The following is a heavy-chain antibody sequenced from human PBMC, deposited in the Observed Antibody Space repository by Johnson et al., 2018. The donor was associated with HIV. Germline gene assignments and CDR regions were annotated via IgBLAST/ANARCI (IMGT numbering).Heavy chain of an antibody. D-gene: IGHD5-12*01. J-gene: IGHJ3*02. Sequence: VQLVESGGGVVQPGGSLRLSCASSGFTFSSYGMRWVRQAPGKGLEWVSGINWNGCSTGYAASVKGRFNISRDNAKNSLYLQMNSLRAEDTALYYCAKGGAQHDIVATGGAFDIWGQGTMVTVSS. CDR3: AKGGAQHDIVATGGAFDI. CDR1: GFTFSSYG. CDR2: INWNGCST. V-gene: IGHV3-20*04.